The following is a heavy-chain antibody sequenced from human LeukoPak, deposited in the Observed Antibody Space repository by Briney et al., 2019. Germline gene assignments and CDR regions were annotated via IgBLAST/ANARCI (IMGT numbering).Heavy chain of an antibody. CDR1: GFTLSSYA. D-gene: IGHD1-26*01. Sequence: GRSLRLSCAASGFTLSSYAMHWVRQAPGKGLEWVAVISYDGSNKYYADSVKGRFTISRDNSKNTLYLQMNSLRAEDTAVYYCARDNVGAPDYWGQGTLVTVSS. V-gene: IGHV3-30*04. CDR3: ARDNVGAPDY. J-gene: IGHJ4*02. CDR2: ISYDGSNK.